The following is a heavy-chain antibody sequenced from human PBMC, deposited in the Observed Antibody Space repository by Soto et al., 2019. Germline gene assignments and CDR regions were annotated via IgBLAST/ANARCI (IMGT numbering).Heavy chain of an antibody. V-gene: IGHV4-31*03. D-gene: IGHD3-22*01. CDR2: IYYSGTT. CDR1: GDSLSSGGYY. CDR3: ECTYFTGSSGPFDY. Sequence: SETLSLTCTVSGDSLSSGGYYWRWIRQHPEKGLEWIGYIYYSGTTYYNPSLESRVSISADTSENQFSLKVNSVTVADSAVYYCECTYFTGSSGPFDYWGQGTLVTVSS. J-gene: IGHJ4*02.